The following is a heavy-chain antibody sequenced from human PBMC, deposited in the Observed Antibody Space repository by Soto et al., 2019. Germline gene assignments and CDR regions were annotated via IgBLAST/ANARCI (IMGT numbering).Heavy chain of an antibody. CDR2: ISDDGSNK. J-gene: IGHJ6*02. CDR1: GFTFSSYG. D-gene: IGHD6-13*01. V-gene: IGHV3-30*18. Sequence: QVQLVESGGGVVQPGRSLRLSCAASGFTFSSYGMHWVRRAPGKGLEWVAVISDDGSNKYFADSVKGRLTISRDNSKNTLYLQMNSLRAEDTAVYYCAKDLRWYGSIWFSSNNGMDVWGQGTTVTVSS. CDR3: AKDLRWYGSIWFSSNNGMDV.